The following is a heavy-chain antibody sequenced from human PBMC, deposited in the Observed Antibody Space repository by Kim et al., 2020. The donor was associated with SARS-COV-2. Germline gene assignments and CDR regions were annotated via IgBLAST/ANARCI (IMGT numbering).Heavy chain of an antibody. D-gene: IGHD5-18*01. J-gene: IGHJ5*02. Sequence: ASVKVSCKASGYTFTSYAMNWVRQAPGQGLEWMGWINTNTGNPTYAQGFTGRFVFSLDTSVSTAYLQISSLKAEDTAVYYCAREADVDTAMVTPSPGFDPWGQGTLVTVSS. V-gene: IGHV7-4-1*02. CDR1: GYTFTSYA. CDR2: INTNTGNP. CDR3: AREADVDTAMVTPSPGFDP.